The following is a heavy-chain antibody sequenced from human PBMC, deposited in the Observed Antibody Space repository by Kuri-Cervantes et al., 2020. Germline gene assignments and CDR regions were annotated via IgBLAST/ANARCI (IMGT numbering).Heavy chain of an antibody. V-gene: IGHV3-30*07. D-gene: IGHD3-22*01. J-gene: IGHJ4*02. CDR2: FTYEGSDR. CDR3: ASETLYYYDSSGYHN. CDR1: GFTLSRYA. Sequence: GGSMRLSSAASGFTLSRYAMHWVRQAPGKGLEWVAVFTYEGSDRYYADSVKGRFIISRDNSKNTLDLQMYSLRAEDTAVYYCASETLYYYDSSGYHNWGQGTLVTVSS.